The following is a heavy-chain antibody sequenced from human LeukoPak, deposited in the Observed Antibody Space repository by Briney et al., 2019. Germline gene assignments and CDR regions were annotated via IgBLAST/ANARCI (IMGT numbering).Heavy chain of an antibody. CDR3: ARDRHAGYCSSTSCYTHPPLY. D-gene: IGHD2-2*02. CDR1: GFTFSSYS. V-gene: IGHV3-21*01. J-gene: IGHJ4*02. CDR2: ISSSSSYI. Sequence: GGSLRLSCAASGFTFSSYSMNWVRQAPGKGLEWVSSISSSSSYIYYADSVKGRFTISRDNAKNSLYLQMNSLRAEDTAVYYCARDRHAGYCSSTSCYTHPPLYWGQGTLVTVSS.